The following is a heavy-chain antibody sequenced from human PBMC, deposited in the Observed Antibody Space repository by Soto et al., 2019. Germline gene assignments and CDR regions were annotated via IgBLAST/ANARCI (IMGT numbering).Heavy chain of an antibody. CDR2: IIPFLNIS. Sequence: QVQLVQSGAEVKKPGSSVKVSCKASGGTFSSYVLSWVRQAPGQGLEWMGRIIPFLNISSFAQKFKGRVTITADESTRRAYMELSRLRSEDSAVYYCTNIVVPIRGYQYYYGMDVWGQGTAVTVSS. V-gene: IGHV1-69*02. CDR3: TNIVVPIRGYQYYYGMDV. J-gene: IGHJ6*02. D-gene: IGHD2-21*01. CDR1: GGTFSSYV.